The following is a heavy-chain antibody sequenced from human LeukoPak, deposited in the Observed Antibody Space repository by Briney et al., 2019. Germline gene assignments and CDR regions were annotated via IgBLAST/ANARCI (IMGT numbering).Heavy chain of an antibody. CDR2: IKCDGSEK. Sequence: GGSLRLSCAASGSTFSSSWMHWVCQAPEKGLEWVADIKCDGSEKYYVDSVKGRLTISRDNAKNSLYLQVNSLRAEDMTVYYCAKDAKRGSIAAAGTFFYWGQGTLVTVSS. J-gene: IGHJ4*02. CDR1: GSTFSSSW. V-gene: IGHV3-52*01. CDR3: AKDAKRGSIAAAGTFFY. D-gene: IGHD6-13*01.